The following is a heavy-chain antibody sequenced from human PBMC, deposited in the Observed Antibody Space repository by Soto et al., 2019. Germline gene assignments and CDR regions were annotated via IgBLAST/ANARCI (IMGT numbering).Heavy chain of an antibody. CDR2: IYYSGST. Sequence: TSETLSLTCSVSGGSTSSYYWSWIRQPPGKGLEWIGYIYYSGSTDYSPSLKSRVTMSIDTSQNQVSLKLTSVTTADTAVYYCASQMGEYCSGGSCYSGWFDPWGQGTLVTVSS. CDR3: ASQMGEYCSGGSCYSGWFDP. J-gene: IGHJ5*02. D-gene: IGHD2-15*01. V-gene: IGHV4-59*01. CDR1: GGSTSSYY.